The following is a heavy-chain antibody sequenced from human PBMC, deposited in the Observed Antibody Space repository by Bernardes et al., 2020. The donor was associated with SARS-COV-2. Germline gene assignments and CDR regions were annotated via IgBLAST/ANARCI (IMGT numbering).Heavy chain of an antibody. CDR3: ARAEVRGFLDVLSIYWFDP. CDR2: ISAYNGNT. CDR1: GYTFPSYG. V-gene: IGHV1-18*01. J-gene: IGHJ5*02. D-gene: IGHD3-10*01. Sequence: ASVKVSCKASGYTFPSYGISWVRQAPGQGLEWMGWISAYNGNTTYAQKLQGRVTMTTDTSTSTAYMELRSLRSDDPAVYYCARAEVRGFLDVLSIYWFDPWGQGTLVTVSS.